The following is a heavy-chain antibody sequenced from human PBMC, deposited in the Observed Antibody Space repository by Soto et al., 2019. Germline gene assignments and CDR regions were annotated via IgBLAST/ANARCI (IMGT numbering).Heavy chain of an antibody. CDR3: ARATENNYDSSGYYRGPAFDI. V-gene: IGHV4-59*01. CDR1: GGSISSYY. Sequence: PSETLSLTCTVSGGSISSYYWSWIRQPPGKGLEWIGYIYYSGSTNYNPSLKSRVTISVDTSKNQFSLKLSSVTAADTAVYYCARATENNYDSSGYYRGPAFDIWGQGTMVTVS. D-gene: IGHD3-22*01. J-gene: IGHJ3*02. CDR2: IYYSGST.